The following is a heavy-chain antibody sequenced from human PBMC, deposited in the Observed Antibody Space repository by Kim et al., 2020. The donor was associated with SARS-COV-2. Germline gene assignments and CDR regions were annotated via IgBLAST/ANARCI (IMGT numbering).Heavy chain of an antibody. CDR1: GFTFSSSG. CDR3: ARERHRAAEDY. V-gene: IGHV3-33*05. Sequence: WGSLRLSCAASGFTFSSSGMHWVRQAPGKGLDWVSVISYDGSNKYYEDSVKVRFTISRDNSKNTLYLQMTSLRAEDTAVYYCARERHRAAEDYVGQGTLVTVSS. D-gene: IGHD6-25*01. CDR2: ISYDGSNK. J-gene: IGHJ4*02.